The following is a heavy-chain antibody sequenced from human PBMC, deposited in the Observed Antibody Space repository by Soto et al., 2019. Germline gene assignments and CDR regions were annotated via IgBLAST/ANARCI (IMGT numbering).Heavy chain of an antibody. Sequence: PGGSLRLSCAAPGFTFSTYGMHWVRQAPGKGLEWVAVIWYDGSNKFYADSVKGRFTISRDNSKNTLYLQMSSLRAEDTAVYYCAREWEKSPDYWGQGTLLTVSS. CDR1: GFTFSTYG. V-gene: IGHV3-33*01. J-gene: IGHJ4*02. D-gene: IGHD1-26*01. CDR3: AREWEKSPDY. CDR2: IWYDGSNK.